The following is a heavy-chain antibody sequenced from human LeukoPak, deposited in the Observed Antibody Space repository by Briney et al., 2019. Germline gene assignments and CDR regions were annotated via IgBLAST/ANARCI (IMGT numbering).Heavy chain of an antibody. CDR1: GYSFTSYW. V-gene: IGHV5-51*01. J-gene: IGHJ4*02. CDR2: IYPGDSDT. D-gene: IGHD4-23*01. Sequence: GESLKISCKGPGYSFTSYWIGWVRQMPGKGLEWMGIIYPGDSDTRYSPSFQGQVTISADKSISTAYLQWGSLKASDTAMYYCARSPNDYGGNFDYWGQGTLVTVSS. CDR3: ARSPNDYGGNFDY.